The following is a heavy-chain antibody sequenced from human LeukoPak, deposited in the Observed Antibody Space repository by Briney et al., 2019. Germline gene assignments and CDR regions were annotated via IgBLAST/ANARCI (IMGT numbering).Heavy chain of an antibody. Sequence: ASVKVSCKASGYTFTSYDINWVRQATGQGLEWMGWMNPNSGNTGYAQKFQGRVTITRNTSISTAYMELSSLRSEDTAVYYCAKERYSYGLSFFDYWGQGTLVTVSS. CDR3: AKERYSYGLSFFDY. CDR1: GYTFTSYD. J-gene: IGHJ4*02. CDR2: MNPNSGNT. V-gene: IGHV1-8*03. D-gene: IGHD5-18*01.